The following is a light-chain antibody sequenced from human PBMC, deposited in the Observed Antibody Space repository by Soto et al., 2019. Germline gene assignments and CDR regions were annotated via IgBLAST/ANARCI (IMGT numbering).Light chain of an antibody. CDR1: QSISSW. J-gene: IGKJ5*01. Sequence: DIQMTQSPSTLSASIGDRVIITCRASQSISSWLAWYQQKPGKAPKLLIYDASSLESGVPSRFSVVGSGTDSTLTIRSLQPDDFATDDCQPYNSPITFCQLTRLEIK. V-gene: IGKV1-5*01. CDR3: QPYNSPIT. CDR2: DAS.